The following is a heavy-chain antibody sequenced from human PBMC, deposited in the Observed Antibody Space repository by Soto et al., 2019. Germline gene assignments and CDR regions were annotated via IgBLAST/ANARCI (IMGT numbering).Heavy chain of an antibody. V-gene: IGHV3-23*01. CDR3: AKDYLNDSSGYYSWFDP. D-gene: IGHD3-22*01. CDR2: ISGSGGST. Sequence: EVQLLESGGGLVQPGGSLRLSCAASGFTFSSYAMSWVRQAPGKGLEWVSAISGSGGSTYYADSVKGRFTISRDNSKNTLYLQMNSLRAEDTAVYYCAKDYLNDSSGYYSWFDPWGQGTLVTVSS. J-gene: IGHJ5*02. CDR1: GFTFSSYA.